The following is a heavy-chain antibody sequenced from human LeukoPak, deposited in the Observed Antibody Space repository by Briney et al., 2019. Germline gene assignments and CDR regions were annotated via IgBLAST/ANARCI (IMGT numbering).Heavy chain of an antibody. CDR1: GGSISSYY. V-gene: IGHV4-59*12. CDR3: ARYPLVRGVITKDY. J-gene: IGHJ4*02. CDR2: IYYSGST. Sequence: SETLSLTCTVSGGSISSYYWSWIRQPPGKGLEWIGYIYYSGSTNYNPSLKSRVTISVDTSKNQFSLKLSSVTAADTAVYYCARYPLVRGVITKDYWGQGTLVTVSS. D-gene: IGHD3-10*01.